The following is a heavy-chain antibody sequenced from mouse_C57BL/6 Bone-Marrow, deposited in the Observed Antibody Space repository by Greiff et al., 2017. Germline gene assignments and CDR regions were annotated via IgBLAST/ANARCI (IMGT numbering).Heavy chain of an antibody. CDR2: ISNLAYSI. D-gene: IGHD1-1*01. Sequence: EVQLVESGGGLVQPGGSLKLSCAASGFTFSDYGMAWVRQAPRKGPEWVAFISNLAYSIYYADTVTGRFTISRENAKNTLYLEMSSLRSEDTATYYCARHPPNYYGACDVWGTGTTVTVSS. J-gene: IGHJ1*03. CDR1: GFTFSDYG. CDR3: ARHPPNYYGACDV. V-gene: IGHV5-15*01.